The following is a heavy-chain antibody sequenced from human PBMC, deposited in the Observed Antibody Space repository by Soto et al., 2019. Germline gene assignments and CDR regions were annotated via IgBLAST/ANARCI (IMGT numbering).Heavy chain of an antibody. V-gene: IGHV5-51*01. CDR2: IYPGDSDT. D-gene: IGHD1-1*01. CDR3: ARHFSPDQPEHYSYGMDV. CDR1: GYSCSTNW. Sequence: PGESLKISCKASGYSCSTNWIGWVRHMPGKGLEWIGIIYPGDSDTRYRPSFQGQVTVSADKSISTAYLQWSSLKDSDTAMYYCARHFSPDQPEHYSYGMDVWCQGTKVTVS. J-gene: IGHJ6*02.